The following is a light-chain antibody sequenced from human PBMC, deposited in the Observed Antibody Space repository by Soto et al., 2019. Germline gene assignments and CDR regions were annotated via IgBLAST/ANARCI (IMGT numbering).Light chain of an antibody. V-gene: IGKV3-11*01. CDR1: QSVSSY. CDR3: QRRSDWPRIP. J-gene: IGKJ5*01. CDR2: DAS. Sequence: IVITQSRTALSVSPVDRATLSCRASQSVSSYLAWYQQKPGQAPRLLIYDASNRATGIPARFSGSGSGTDFTPTISSLEPDDVAVYYWQRRSDWPRIPLGRGTRLEIK.